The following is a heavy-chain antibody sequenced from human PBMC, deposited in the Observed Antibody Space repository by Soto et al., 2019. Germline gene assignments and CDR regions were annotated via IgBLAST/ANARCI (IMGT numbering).Heavy chain of an antibody. CDR3: GNAVYSSSSVIN. D-gene: IGHD6-6*01. J-gene: IGHJ4*02. CDR2: ISSNGGST. CDR1: GFTFSSYA. V-gene: IGHV3-64D*06. Sequence: GGSLRLSCSASGFTFSSYAMHWVRQAPGKGLEYVSAISSNGGSTYYADSVKGRFTISRENSKNTLYLQMSSLRAEDTAVYYCGNAVYSSSSVINWGQGALVTV.